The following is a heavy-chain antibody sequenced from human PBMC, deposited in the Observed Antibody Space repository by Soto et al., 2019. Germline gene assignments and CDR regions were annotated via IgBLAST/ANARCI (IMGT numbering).Heavy chain of an antibody. CDR3: ARLKRGYCSGGSCYYYYGMDV. V-gene: IGHV4-39*01. J-gene: IGHJ6*02. D-gene: IGHD2-15*01. Sequence: SETLSLTCTVSGGSISSSSYYWGWIRQPPGKGLEWIGSIYYSGSTYYNPSLKSRVTISVDTSKNQFSLKLSSVTAADTAVYYCARLKRGYCSGGSCYYYYGMDVWGQGTTGTV. CDR1: GGSISSSSYY. CDR2: IYYSGST.